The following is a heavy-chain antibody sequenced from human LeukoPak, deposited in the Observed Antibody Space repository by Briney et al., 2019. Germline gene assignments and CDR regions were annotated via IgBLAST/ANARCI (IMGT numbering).Heavy chain of an antibody. V-gene: IGHV3-11*04. CDR2: ISSSASTI. CDR3: AREKAEYCSSTSCLIDY. J-gene: IGHJ4*02. CDR1: GFTFSDYY. D-gene: IGHD2-2*01. Sequence: GGSLRLSCAASGFTFSDYYMSWIRQAPGKGLEWVSYISSSASTIYYADSVKGRFTISRDNAMNSLYLQMNSLRAEDTAVYYCAREKAEYCSSTSCLIDYWGQGTLVTVSS.